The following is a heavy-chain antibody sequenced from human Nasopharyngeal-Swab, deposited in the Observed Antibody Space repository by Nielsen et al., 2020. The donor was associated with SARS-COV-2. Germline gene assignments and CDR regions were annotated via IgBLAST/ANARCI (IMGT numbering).Heavy chain of an antibody. CDR1: GGSISSGDYS. Sequence: SETLSLTCAVSGGSISSGDYSWTWIRQPPGKGLEYIGYIHHGGTTDYTPSLKSRLTITIDESKNQFSLKLSSVTAADTAMYYCTRGGAWRFDYWGQGTLVTVPS. D-gene: IGHD3-16*01. J-gene: IGHJ4*02. CDR2: IHHGGTT. V-gene: IGHV4-30-2*01. CDR3: TRGGAWRFDY.